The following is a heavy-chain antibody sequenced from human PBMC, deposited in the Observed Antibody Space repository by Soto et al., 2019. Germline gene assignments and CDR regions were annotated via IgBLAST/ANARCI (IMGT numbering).Heavy chain of an antibody. V-gene: IGHV4-34*01. CDR1: GGSFINYS. D-gene: IGHD3-3*01. CDR3: AAMYYDFWSASLNSAY. CDR2: VNHSGKT. J-gene: IGHJ4*02. Sequence: HVQLHQWGAGLLKPSETLSLTCAVYGGSFINYSYSWIRQAPGKGLEWIGEVNHSGKTDYNPSLKSRGAISVDTSKNQFGLKVISVTAADTAVYYCAAMYYDFWSASLNSAYWGQGTPVTVSS.